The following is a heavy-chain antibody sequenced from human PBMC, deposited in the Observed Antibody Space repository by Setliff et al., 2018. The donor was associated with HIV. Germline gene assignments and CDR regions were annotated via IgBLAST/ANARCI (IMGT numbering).Heavy chain of an antibody. Sequence: SVKVSCKASGYTFTKYDINWVRQATGQGLEWMGWMNPDSGNTGSAQNFQGRPTITWNTSISTAYMELGSLGFDDTAVYFCARTRSGGSSVYYYYYMDVWGQGTAVTVSS. CDR1: GYTFTKYD. V-gene: IGHV1-8*03. J-gene: IGHJ6*03. D-gene: IGHD2-15*01. CDR3: ARTRSGGSSVYYYYYMDV. CDR2: MNPDSGNT.